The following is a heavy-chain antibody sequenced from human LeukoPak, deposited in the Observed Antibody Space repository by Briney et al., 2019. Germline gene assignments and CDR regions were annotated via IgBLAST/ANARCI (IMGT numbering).Heavy chain of an antibody. CDR2: ISYDGSNK. Sequence: PGRSLRLSCAASGFTFSSYAMHWVRQAPGKGLEWVAVISYDGSNKYYADSVKGRFTISRDNSKNTLYLQMNSLRAEDTAVYYCARDPSKDYCSGGSCYLDYWGQGTLVTVSS. CDR3: ARDPSKDYCSGGSCYLDY. CDR1: GFTFSSYA. V-gene: IGHV3-30-3*01. D-gene: IGHD2-15*01. J-gene: IGHJ4*02.